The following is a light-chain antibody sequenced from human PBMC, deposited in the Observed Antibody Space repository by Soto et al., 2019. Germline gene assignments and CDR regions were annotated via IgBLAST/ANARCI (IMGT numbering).Light chain of an antibody. Sequence: DIPMTQSPSTLSASVGDRVTITCRASQRINNWLAWYQQKPGKAPKLLIYKTSDLESGVPSRFSGSGSGTEFSLTISSLQPDDFATYYCQQYKSFYLTFGGGTRVEVK. CDR2: KTS. J-gene: IGKJ4*01. V-gene: IGKV1-5*03. CDR3: QQYKSFYLT. CDR1: QRINNW.